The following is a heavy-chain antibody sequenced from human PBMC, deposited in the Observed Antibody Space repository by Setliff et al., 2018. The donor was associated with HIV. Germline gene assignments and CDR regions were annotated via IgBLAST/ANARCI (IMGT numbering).Heavy chain of an antibody. Sequence: GGSLRLSCAASGFTLRSYAMYWVRQAPGKGLEWVAGISGAGATTYYADSAKGRFTISRDNSKDTLYLQMNSLRAEDKAVYYCAKDGYSDYLNSYFDYWGQGTLVTVSS. CDR1: GFTLRSYA. V-gene: IGHV3-23*01. CDR2: ISGAGATT. J-gene: IGHJ4*02. D-gene: IGHD4-17*01. CDR3: AKDGYSDYLNSYFDY.